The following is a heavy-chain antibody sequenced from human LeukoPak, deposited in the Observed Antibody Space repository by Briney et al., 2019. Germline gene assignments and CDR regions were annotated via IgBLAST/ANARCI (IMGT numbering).Heavy chain of an antibody. J-gene: IGHJ5*02. CDR3: ARDARVTIFGVVIYQGSRGRFDP. V-gene: IGHV3-23*01. CDR2: ISGSGGST. Sequence: GGSLRLSCAASGFTFSSYAMSWVRQAPGKGLEWVSAISGSGGSTYYADSVKGRFTISRDNSKNTLYLQMNSLRAEDTAVYYCARDARVTIFGVVIYQGSRGRFDPWGQGTLVTVSS. D-gene: IGHD3-3*01. CDR1: GFTFSSYA.